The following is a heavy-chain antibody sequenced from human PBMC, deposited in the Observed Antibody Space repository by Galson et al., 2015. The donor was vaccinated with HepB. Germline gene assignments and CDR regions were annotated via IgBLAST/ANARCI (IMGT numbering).Heavy chain of an antibody. CDR2: ISSSSGTI. Sequence: SLRLSCAASGFTFSSYSMNWVRQAPGKGLEWVSYISSSSGTIYYADSVKGRFTISRDNAKNSLYLQMNSLRAEDTAVYYCARSDILTGFSFDYWGQGTLVTVSS. CDR3: ARSDILTGFSFDY. D-gene: IGHD3-9*01. V-gene: IGHV3-48*01. J-gene: IGHJ4*02. CDR1: GFTFSSYS.